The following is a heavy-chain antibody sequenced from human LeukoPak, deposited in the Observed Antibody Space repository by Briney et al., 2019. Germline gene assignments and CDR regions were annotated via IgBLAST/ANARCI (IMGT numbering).Heavy chain of an antibody. CDR3: ARHPVRIAAAGTGYYYGMDV. CDR1: GGSISSSSYY. V-gene: IGHV4-39*01. J-gene: IGHJ6*02. Sequence: SETLSLTCTVSGGSISSSSYYRGWIRQPPGKGLEWIGSIYYSGSTYYNPSLKSRVTISVDTSKNQFSLKLSSVTAADTAVYYCARHPVRIAAAGTGYYYGMDVWGQGTTVTVSS. D-gene: IGHD6-13*01. CDR2: IYYSGST.